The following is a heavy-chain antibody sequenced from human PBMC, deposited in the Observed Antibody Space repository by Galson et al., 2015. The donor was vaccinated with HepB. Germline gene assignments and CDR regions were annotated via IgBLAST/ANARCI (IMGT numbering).Heavy chain of an antibody. CDR1: GFTSSSYS. Sequence: SLRLSCAASGFTSSSYSMNWVRQAPGKGLEWVSSISSSSSYIYYADSVKGRFTISRDNAKNSLYLQMNSLRAEDTAVYYCARGPIAVAGYFDYWGQGTLVTVSS. J-gene: IGHJ4*02. CDR2: ISSSSSYI. CDR3: ARGPIAVAGYFDY. D-gene: IGHD6-19*01. V-gene: IGHV3-21*01.